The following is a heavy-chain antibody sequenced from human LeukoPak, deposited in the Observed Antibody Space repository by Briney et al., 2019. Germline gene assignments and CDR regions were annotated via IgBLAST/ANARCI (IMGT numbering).Heavy chain of an antibody. V-gene: IGHV3-74*01. CDR3: ARVPGYSGYFYGMDV. J-gene: IGHJ6*02. Sequence: GGSLRLSCAASGFTFSGNWMHWFRQAPGKGLVWVSRLDSDASITNYADSVKGRFTISSDNAKNTLYLHMNSLTAEDTAVYYCARVPGYSGYFYGMDVWGQGTTVPVSS. CDR1: GFTFSGNW. CDR2: LDSDASIT. D-gene: IGHD5-12*01.